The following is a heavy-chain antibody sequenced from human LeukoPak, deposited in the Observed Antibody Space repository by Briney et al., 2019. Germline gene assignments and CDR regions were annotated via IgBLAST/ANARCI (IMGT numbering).Heavy chain of an antibody. CDR1: GFTFSNYA. V-gene: IGHV3-23*01. J-gene: IGHJ4*02. CDR2: ISSSGDST. Sequence: GGSLRLSCAASGFTFSNYALSWVRQAPGKGLEWVSVISSSGDSTFYADSAKGRFTISRDNSKNTLYLQMNNLRAEDTAVYYCAKDVSSGVAVAGYFDYWGQGTLVTVSS. D-gene: IGHD6-19*01. CDR3: AKDVSSGVAVAGYFDY.